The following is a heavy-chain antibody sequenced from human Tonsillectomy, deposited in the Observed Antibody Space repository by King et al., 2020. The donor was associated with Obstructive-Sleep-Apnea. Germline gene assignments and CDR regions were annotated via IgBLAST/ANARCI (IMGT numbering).Heavy chain of an antibody. V-gene: IGHV3-48*04. CDR2: ITSSSNTI. CDR1: GFTFSSYS. Sequence: QLVQSGGGLVQPGGSLRLSCAASGFTFSSYSMNWVRQAPGKGLEWGSYITSSSNTIYYADSVRGRFTISRDNAKNSLYLQMNSLRAEDTAVYYCARDSGDSGYDSRPIWGQGILVTVSS. J-gene: IGHJ4*02. CDR3: ARDSGDSGYDSRPI. D-gene: IGHD5-12*01.